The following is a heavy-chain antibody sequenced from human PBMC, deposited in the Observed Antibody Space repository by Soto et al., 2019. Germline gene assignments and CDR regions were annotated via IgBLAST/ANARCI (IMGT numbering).Heavy chain of an antibody. CDR3: ARLSIAALSFDY. CDR1: GGSISSSSYY. CDR2: IYYSGST. Sequence: LSLTCTVSGGSISSSSYYWGWIRQPPGKGLEWIGSIYYSGSTYYNPSLKSRVTISVDTSKNQFSLKLSSVTAADTAVYYCARLSIAALSFDYWGRGTLVTVSS. D-gene: IGHD6-6*01. J-gene: IGHJ4*02. V-gene: IGHV4-39*01.